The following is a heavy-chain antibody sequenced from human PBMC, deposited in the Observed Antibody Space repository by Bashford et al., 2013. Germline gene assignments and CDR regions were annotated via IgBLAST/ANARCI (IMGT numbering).Heavy chain of an antibody. CDR2: IIPIFGTA. CDR1: GGTFSSYA. J-gene: IGHJ5*02. D-gene: IGHD3-22*01. CDR3: ARAGLFHTINWFDP. V-gene: IGHV1-69*13. Sequence: SVKVSCKASGGTFSSYAISWVRQAPGQGREWMGGIIPIFGTANYAQKFQGRVTITADESTSTAYMELSSLRSEDTAVYYCARAGLFHTINWFDPWGQGTLVTVSS.